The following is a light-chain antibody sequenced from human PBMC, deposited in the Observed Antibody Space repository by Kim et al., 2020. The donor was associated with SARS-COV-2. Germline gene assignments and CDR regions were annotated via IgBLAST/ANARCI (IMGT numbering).Light chain of an antibody. J-gene: IGKJ1*01. CDR2: DAT. CDR3: QQSNNWPPLT. V-gene: IGKV3-15*01. CDR1: QTINSK. Sequence: PPGERATLSGRASQTINSKLVWYQQKPGQAPRLLIYDATTRATGIPARFIGSGSETDFTLTISSLQSEDFAVYYCQQSNNWPPLTFGQGTKVDIK.